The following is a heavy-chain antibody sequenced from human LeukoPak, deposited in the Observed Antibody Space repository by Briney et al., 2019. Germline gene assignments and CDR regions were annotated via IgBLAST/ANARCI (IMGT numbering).Heavy chain of an antibody. J-gene: IGHJ4*02. CDR3: AKGLIAVAGTGPARIIDY. D-gene: IGHD6-19*01. CDR2: TSGSGGST. Sequence: GGTLRLSCAASGFTFSSYGMSWVRQAPGKGLEWVSATSGSGGSTYYADSVKGRFTISRDNSKNTLYLQMNSLRADDTAVYYCAKGLIAVAGTGPARIIDYWGQGTLVTVSS. V-gene: IGHV3-23*01. CDR1: GFTFSSYG.